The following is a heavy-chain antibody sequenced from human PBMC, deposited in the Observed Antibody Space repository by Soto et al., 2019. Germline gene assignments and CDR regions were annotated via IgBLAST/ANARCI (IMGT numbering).Heavy chain of an antibody. J-gene: IGHJ5*02. CDR1: GFTFSSYA. V-gene: IGHV3-30-3*01. CDR3: ARQGLIDWFDP. CDR2: ISYDGSNK. Sequence: ALRLSCAASGFTFSSYAMHWVRQAPGKGLEWVAVISYDGSNKYYADSVKGRFTISRDNSKNTLYLQMNSLRAEDTAVYYCARQGLIDWFDPWGQGTLVTVSS.